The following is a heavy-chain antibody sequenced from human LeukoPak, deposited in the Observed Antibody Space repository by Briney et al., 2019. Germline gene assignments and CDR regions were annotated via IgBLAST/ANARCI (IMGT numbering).Heavy chain of an antibody. Sequence: SETLSLTCAVSGYSISSGYYWGWIRQPPGNGLEWIGSIYHSGSTYYNPSLKSRVTISVDTSKNQFSLKLSSVTAADTAVYYCARDYSSSSGDAFDIWGQGTMVTVSS. CDR2: IYHSGST. V-gene: IGHV4-38-2*02. CDR3: ARDYSSSSGDAFDI. J-gene: IGHJ3*02. CDR1: GYSISSGYY. D-gene: IGHD6-6*01.